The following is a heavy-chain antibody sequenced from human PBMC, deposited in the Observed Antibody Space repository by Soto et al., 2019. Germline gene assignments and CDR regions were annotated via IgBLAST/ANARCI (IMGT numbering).Heavy chain of an antibody. D-gene: IGHD2-2*01. J-gene: IGHJ4*02. CDR3: ARAPLKDIVVVPAAYYFDY. Sequence: SVKVSCKASGGTFSSYAIIWVRQAPGQGLEWMGGIIPIFGTANYAQKFQGRVTITADESTSTAYMELSSLRSEDTAVYYCARAPLKDIVVVPAAYYFDYWGQGTLVNVSS. CDR1: GGTFSSYA. V-gene: IGHV1-69*13. CDR2: IIPIFGTA.